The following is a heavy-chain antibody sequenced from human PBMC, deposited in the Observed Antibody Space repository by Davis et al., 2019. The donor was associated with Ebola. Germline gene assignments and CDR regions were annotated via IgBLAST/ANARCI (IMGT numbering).Heavy chain of an antibody. Sequence: SGPTLVKPTQTLTLTCTFSGFSLSTSGVGVGWIRQPPGKALEWLALIYWDDDKRYSPSLKSRLTITKDTSKNQVVLTMTNMDPVDTATYYCAHSRGGGSLLYYYYYGMDVWGQGTTVTVSS. J-gene: IGHJ6*02. CDR2: IYWDDDK. V-gene: IGHV2-5*02. CDR1: GFSLSTSGVG. CDR3: AHSRGGGSLLYYYYYGMDV. D-gene: IGHD2-15*01.